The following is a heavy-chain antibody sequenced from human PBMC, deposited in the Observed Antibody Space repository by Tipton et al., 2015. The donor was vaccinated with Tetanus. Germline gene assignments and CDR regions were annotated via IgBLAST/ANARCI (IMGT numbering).Heavy chain of an antibody. CDR1: GGSLSRGGYY. CDR3: ARDQARGARGWNYFDS. D-gene: IGHD6-6*01. J-gene: IGHJ4*02. Sequence: LRLSCTVSGGSLSRGGYYWTWIRQNPGKGLEWIGDIYFSGSTYYNPSLKSRLTISVDTSKNQFSLRLNSVTAADTAVYYCARDQARGARGWNYFDSWGQGTLVTVSS. V-gene: IGHV4-31*02. CDR2: IYFSGST.